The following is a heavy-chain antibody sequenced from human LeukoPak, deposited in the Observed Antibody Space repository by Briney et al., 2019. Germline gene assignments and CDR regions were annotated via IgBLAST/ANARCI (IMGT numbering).Heavy chain of an antibody. Sequence: SETLSLTCTVSGGSISIGSYYWSWIRQPAGKGPEWIARIYISGSTNYNPSLKSRVTISVDTSKNQFSLKLSSVTAADTAVYYCARQDGWYYYYYYMDVWGKGTTVTISS. V-gene: IGHV4-61*02. CDR1: GGSISIGSYY. CDR3: ARQDGWYYYYYYMDV. J-gene: IGHJ6*03. CDR2: IYISGST. D-gene: IGHD6-19*01.